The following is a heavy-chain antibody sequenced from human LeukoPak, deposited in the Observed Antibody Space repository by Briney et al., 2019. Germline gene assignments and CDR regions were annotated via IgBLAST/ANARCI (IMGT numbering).Heavy chain of an antibody. CDR2: ISHTGSTM. Sequence: GGSLRLSCAASGFSFSSYSLNWVRQAPGRGLEWVSYISHTGSTMSYADSVKGRFTISRDNARNSLYLQMNSLRAEDTAVYYCAIPPLSGTGSSRPLAGMDVWGQGTTVTVSS. V-gene: IGHV3-48*04. D-gene: IGHD3-10*01. CDR3: AIPPLSGTGSSRPLAGMDV. J-gene: IGHJ6*02. CDR1: GFSFSSYS.